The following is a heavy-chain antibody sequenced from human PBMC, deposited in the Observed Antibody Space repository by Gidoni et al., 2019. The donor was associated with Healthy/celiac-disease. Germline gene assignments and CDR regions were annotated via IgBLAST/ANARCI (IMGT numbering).Heavy chain of an antibody. CDR3: ARTRGRSIAAPFDY. V-gene: IGHV1-69*01. CDR1: GGTFGSYA. D-gene: IGHD6-6*01. Sequence: QVQLVQSGAEVKTPWSSVKVSCKASGGTFGSYAISWVRQAPGQGLEWMGGIIPIFSTANYAKKFQGRVTITADESTSTAYMGLSSLRSEDAAVYYCARTRGRSIAAPFDYWGQGTLVTVSS. CDR2: IIPIFSTA. J-gene: IGHJ4*02.